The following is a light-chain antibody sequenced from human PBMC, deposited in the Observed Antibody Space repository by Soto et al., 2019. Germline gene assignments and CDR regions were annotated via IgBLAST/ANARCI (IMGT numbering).Light chain of an antibody. CDR2: EVS. CDR1: SSDVGGYNY. J-gene: IGLJ2*01. V-gene: IGLV2-14*01. CDR3: SSYTRNSTLV. Sequence: QSALTQPASVSGSPGQSITISCTGTSSDVGGYNYVSWYQQHPGKAPKFMIYEVSNRPSGASNRFSGSKSGNTASLTISGLQAEDEADYYCSSYTRNSTLVFGGGTKLTVL.